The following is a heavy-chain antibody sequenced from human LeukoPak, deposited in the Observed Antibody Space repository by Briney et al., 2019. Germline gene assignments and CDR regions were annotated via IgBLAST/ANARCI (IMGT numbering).Heavy chain of an antibody. CDR3: AKDKERESDFYYMGV. CDR1: GFTFSNYG. J-gene: IGHJ6*03. V-gene: IGHV3-30*02. CDR2: IRYDGSNK. Sequence: GGSLRLSCAASGFTFSNYGMHWVRLAPGKGLEWVAFIRYDGSNKYYADSVKGRFTISRDNSKNTLYLQMNSLRAEDTAVYYCAKDKERESDFYYMGVWGKGTTVTVSS.